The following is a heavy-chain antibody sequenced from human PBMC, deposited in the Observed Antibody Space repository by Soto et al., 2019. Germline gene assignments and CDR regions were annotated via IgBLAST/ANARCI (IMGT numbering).Heavy chain of an antibody. J-gene: IGHJ4*02. D-gene: IGHD2-2*01. V-gene: IGHV1-69*01. CDR3: ARDSRTATLDF. CDR2: IIPVSGVP. CDR1: GGTFDSFT. Sequence: QVQLVQSGAEVKQPGSSVKVSCTISGGTFDSFTISWVRQAPGQGLEWMGGIIPVSGVPSYSRHFQGRITITADASTRTAYMDLSGLKFEDTAVYFCARDSRTATLDFWGQGTLVSVS.